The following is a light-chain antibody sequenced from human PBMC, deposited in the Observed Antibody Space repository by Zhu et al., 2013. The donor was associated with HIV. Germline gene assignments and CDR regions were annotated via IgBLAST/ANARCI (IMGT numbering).Light chain of an antibody. J-gene: IGKJ5*01. CDR1: QSLVHSDGNTY. CDR3: MQGTHWPPIT. CDR2: KVS. Sequence: EVVMTQSPLSLPVTLGQPASISCRSSQSLVHSDGNTYLIWFQQRPGQAPRRLMYKVSNRDSGVPDRFSGSGSGIDFTLKISRVEAEDVGVYYCMQGTHWPPITFGQGTRLEIK. V-gene: IGKV2-30*02.